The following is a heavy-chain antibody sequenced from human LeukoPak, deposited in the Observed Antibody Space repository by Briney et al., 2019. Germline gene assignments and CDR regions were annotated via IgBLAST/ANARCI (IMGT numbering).Heavy chain of an antibody. Sequence: SQTLSLTCAISGDSVSSNSAAWNWIRQSPSRGLEWLGRTYYRSKWYNDYAVSVKSRITINPDTSKNQFSLQLNSVTPEDTAVYYCAKDFHTYSRRFDDAFDIWGQGTMVTVSS. CDR1: GDSVSSNSAA. D-gene: IGHD2-21*01. CDR2: TYYRSKWYN. V-gene: IGHV6-1*01. J-gene: IGHJ3*02. CDR3: AKDFHTYSRRFDDAFDI.